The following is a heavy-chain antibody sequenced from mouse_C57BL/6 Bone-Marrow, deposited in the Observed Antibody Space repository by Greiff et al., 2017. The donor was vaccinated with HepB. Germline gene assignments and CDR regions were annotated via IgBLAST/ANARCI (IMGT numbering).Heavy chain of an antibody. D-gene: IGHD2-4*01. V-gene: IGHV5-2*01. CDR2: INSDGGST. Sequence: EVKLMESGGGLVQPGESLKLSCESNEYEFPSHDMSWVRKTPEKRLELVAAINSDGGSTYYPDTMERRFIISRDNTKKTLYLQMSSLRSEDTALYDCARHGDYDGVGAMDYWGQGTSVTVSS. CDR1: EYEFPSHD. CDR3: ARHGDYDGVGAMDY. J-gene: IGHJ4*01.